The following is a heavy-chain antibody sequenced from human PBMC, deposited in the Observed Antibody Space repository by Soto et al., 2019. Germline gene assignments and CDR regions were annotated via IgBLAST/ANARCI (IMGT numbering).Heavy chain of an antibody. CDR3: ARDPRYYDSSGYYFFTYMDV. CDR1: GFTFSSYG. D-gene: IGHD3-22*01. J-gene: IGHJ6*02. CDR2: IWYDGSNK. V-gene: IGHV3-33*01. Sequence: PGGSLRLSCAASGFTFSSYGMHWVRQAPGKGLEWVAVIWYDGSNKYYADSVKGRFTISRDNSKNTLYLQMNSLRAEDTAVYYFARDPRYYDSSGYYFFTYMDVWGQGTTVTVSS.